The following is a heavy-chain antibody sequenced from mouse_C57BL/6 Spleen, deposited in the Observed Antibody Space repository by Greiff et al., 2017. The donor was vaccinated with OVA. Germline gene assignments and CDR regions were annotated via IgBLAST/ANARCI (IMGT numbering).Heavy chain of an antibody. V-gene: IGHV1-82*01. CDR1: GYAFNSSW. J-gene: IGHJ4*01. CDR2: LYPGDGDT. D-gene: IGHD1-1*01. CDR3: ARSSSYAMDY. Sequence: QVQLQQSGPELVKPGASVKISCKASGYAFNSSWMNWVKQRPGKGLEWIGRLYPGDGDTNYNGQFKGKATLTADKSSSTAYMQLSSLASEDSAVYFCARSSSYAMDYWGQGTSVTVSS.